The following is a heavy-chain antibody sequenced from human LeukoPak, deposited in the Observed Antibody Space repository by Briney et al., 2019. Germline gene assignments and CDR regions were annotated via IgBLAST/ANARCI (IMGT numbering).Heavy chain of an antibody. J-gene: IGHJ4*02. Sequence: GGSLRLSCAASGFTFSSYGMQWVRQAPGKGLEWVAFIQFDGSNQYYADSVKGRFTISRDNSKNTLYLQMNSLRAEDTAVYYCAKLSEVVWFGELPLDYWGQGTLVTVSS. CDR1: GFTFSSYG. D-gene: IGHD3-10*01. CDR3: AKLSEVVWFGELPLDY. CDR2: IQFDGSNQ. V-gene: IGHV3-30*02.